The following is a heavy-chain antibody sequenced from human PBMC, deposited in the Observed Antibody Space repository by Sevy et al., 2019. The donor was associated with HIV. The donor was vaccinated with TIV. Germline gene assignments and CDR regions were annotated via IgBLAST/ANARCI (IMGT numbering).Heavy chain of an antibody. J-gene: IGHJ4*02. D-gene: IGHD3-22*01. CDR3: ARGVNSYDSGGFDY. CDR2: MKQDGSEK. V-gene: IGHV3-7*04. CDR1: GFTFSSYW. Sequence: GGSLRLSCAASGFTFSSYWMSWVRQAPGKGLEWVATMKQDGSEKYYVDSVKGRFTISRDNAKHSLYLQMNSLRAEDTAVYYCARGVNSYDSGGFDYWGQGTLVTVSS.